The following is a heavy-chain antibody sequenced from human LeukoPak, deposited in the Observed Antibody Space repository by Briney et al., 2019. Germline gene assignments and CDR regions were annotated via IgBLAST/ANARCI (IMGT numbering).Heavy chain of an antibody. CDR2: IYYSGST. V-gene: IGHV4-34*01. Sequence: PSETLSLTCAVYGGSFSDYYWTWIRQPPGKGLEWIGSIYYSGSTYYNPSLKSRVSISVDTSKNQFSVKLFSVTAADTAVYYCARVAHYLPKNWFDPWGQGTLVTVSS. CDR1: GGSFSDYY. CDR3: ARVAHYLPKNWFDP. D-gene: IGHD2-21*01. J-gene: IGHJ5*02.